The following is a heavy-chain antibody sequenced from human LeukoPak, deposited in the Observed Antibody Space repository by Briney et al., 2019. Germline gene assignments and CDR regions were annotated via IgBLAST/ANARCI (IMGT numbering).Heavy chain of an antibody. D-gene: IGHD3-22*01. CDR3: AKDPLDYYDSSGYHDAFDI. V-gene: IGHV3-7*03. Sequence: GGSLRLSCAASGFTFSSYWMSWVRQAPGKGLEWVANIKQDGSEKYYVDSVKGRFTISRDNSKNTLYLQMNSLRAEDTAVYYCAKDPLDYYDSSGYHDAFDIWGQGTMVTVSS. CDR2: IKQDGSEK. J-gene: IGHJ3*02. CDR1: GFTFSSYW.